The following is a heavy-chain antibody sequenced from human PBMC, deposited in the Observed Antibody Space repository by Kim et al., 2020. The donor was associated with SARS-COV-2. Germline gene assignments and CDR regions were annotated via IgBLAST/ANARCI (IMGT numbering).Heavy chain of an antibody. V-gene: IGHV1-18*01. CDR1: GYTFTSYG. CDR2: ISAYNGNT. CDR3: ARVGHGGAYYYYYGMDV. D-gene: IGHD3-16*01. J-gene: IGHJ6*02. Sequence: ASVKVSCKASGYTFTSYGISWVRQAPGQGLEWMGWISAYNGNTNYAQKLQGRVTMTTDTSTSTAYMELRSLRSDDTAVYYCARVGHGGAYYYYYGMDVWGQGTTVTVSS.